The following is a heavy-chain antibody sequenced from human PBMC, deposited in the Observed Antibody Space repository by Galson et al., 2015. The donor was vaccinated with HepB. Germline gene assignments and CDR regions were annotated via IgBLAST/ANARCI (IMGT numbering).Heavy chain of an antibody. Sequence: SLRLSCAASGFTFSSYAMHWVRQAPGKGLEWVAVIWYDGSNKYYADSVKGRFTISRDNSKNTLYLQMNSLRAEDTAVYYCARVDTTVTTWGHAYYYYGMDVWGQGTTVTVSS. CDR2: IWYDGSNK. J-gene: IGHJ6*02. CDR3: ARVDTTVTTWGHAYYYYGMDV. D-gene: IGHD4-11*01. V-gene: IGHV3-33*08. CDR1: GFTFSSYA.